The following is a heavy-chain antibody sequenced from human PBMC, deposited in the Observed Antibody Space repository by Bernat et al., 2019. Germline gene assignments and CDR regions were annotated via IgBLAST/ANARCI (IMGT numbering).Heavy chain of an antibody. CDR1: GFTFSSYS. J-gene: IGHJ4*02. CDR3: AKEHYSCSGTSCSFSDY. D-gene: IGHD2-2*01. V-gene: IGHV3-23*01. Sequence: DVQLLESGGGLAQPGGPLRLSCVASGFTFSSYSMSWVRQVPGKGLEWVSIISGSGATIYYADSVKGRFTISRANSKNTLYLQMNSLRAEDTAVYYCAKEHYSCSGTSCSFSDYWGQGTLVTVSS. CDR2: ISGSGATI.